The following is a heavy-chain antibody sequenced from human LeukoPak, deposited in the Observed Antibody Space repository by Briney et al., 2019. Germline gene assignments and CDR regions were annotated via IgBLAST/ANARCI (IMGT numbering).Heavy chain of an antibody. CDR1: RYTLTDYS. CDR3: ARGGWSLGYCSSSISLDWVDP. Sequence: ASVKVSCKASRYTLTDYSMHWERQAPGQGLEWMGWINPNSGGTNYAQKFQGRVTMTRDTSISTAYMELSGLRSDDTAVYYCARGGWSLGYCSSSISLDWVDPWGQGTLVTVSS. D-gene: IGHD2-2*01. V-gene: IGHV1-2*02. J-gene: IGHJ5*02. CDR2: INPNSGGT.